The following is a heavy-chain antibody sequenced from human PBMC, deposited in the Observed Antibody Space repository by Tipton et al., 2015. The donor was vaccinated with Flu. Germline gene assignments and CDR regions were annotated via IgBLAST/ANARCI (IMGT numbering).Heavy chain of an antibody. Sequence: TLSLTCTVSGGSISSGDYYWSWIRQPPGKGLEWIGYIYYSGSTYYNPSLKSRVTISVDTSKNQFSLKLSSVTAADTAVYYCAREEAAAGDFDYWGQGTPVTVSS. D-gene: IGHD6-13*01. CDR1: GGSISSGDYY. J-gene: IGHJ4*02. CDR2: IYYSGST. V-gene: IGHV4-30-4*01. CDR3: AREEAAAGDFDY.